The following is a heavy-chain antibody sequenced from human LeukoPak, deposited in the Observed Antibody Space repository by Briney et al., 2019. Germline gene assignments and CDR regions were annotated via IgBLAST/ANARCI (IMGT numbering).Heavy chain of an antibody. CDR3: ARRTRGYDY. CDR1: GYSFTTYW. J-gene: IGHJ4*02. D-gene: IGHD3-22*01. CDR2: IHPGDSDT. Sequence: GESLNISCKGSGYSFTTYWIGWVRQLPGKGLEWMGIIHPGDSDTRYSPSIQGQVTISADKSISTAYLQWSSLKASDTAMYYCARRTRGYDYWGQGTLVTVSS. V-gene: IGHV5-51*01.